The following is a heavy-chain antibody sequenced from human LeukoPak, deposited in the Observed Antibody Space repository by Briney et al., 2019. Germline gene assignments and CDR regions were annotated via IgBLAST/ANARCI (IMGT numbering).Heavy chain of an antibody. CDR2: ISYDGGST. CDR3: ATDQRYAFDY. J-gene: IGHJ4*02. Sequence: GGSLRLSCSASGFTFSNYAMHWVRQAPGKGLEYVSAISYDGGSTYYADSVKGRVTISRDDGKNTLYLHMNSLRDDDTAVYYCATDQRYAFDYWGQGILVTVSS. D-gene: IGHD3-9*01. CDR1: GFTFSNYA. V-gene: IGHV3-64*04.